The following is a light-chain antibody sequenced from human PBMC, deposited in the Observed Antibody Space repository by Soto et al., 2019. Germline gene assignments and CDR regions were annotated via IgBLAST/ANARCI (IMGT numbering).Light chain of an antibody. Sequence: ETVMTQSPATLSVSPGERATRSCRASQSVRSNLAWYQQKPGQAPRRLMYGVSTRATGIPTRLSGSGSGTEFTLTISSLQSEDFAVYSCQQYNNWPPTFGQGTKVEIK. CDR2: GVS. V-gene: IGKV3-15*01. CDR3: QQYNNWPPT. CDR1: QSVRSN. J-gene: IGKJ1*01.